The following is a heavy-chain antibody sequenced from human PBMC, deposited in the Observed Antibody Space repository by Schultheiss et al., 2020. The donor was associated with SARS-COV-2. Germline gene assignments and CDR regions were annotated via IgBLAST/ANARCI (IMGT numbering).Heavy chain of an antibody. CDR3: ATGDYDDGALDY. J-gene: IGHJ4*02. CDR2: ISYDGSNK. D-gene: IGHD4-17*01. CDR1: GFTFSSYA. V-gene: IGHV3-30*07. Sequence: GGSLRLSCAASGFTFSSYAMHWVRQAPGKGLEWVAVISYDGSNKYYADSVKGRFTISRDNSKNTLYLQMNSLRVEDTAVYYCATGDYDDGALDYWGQGTLVTVSS.